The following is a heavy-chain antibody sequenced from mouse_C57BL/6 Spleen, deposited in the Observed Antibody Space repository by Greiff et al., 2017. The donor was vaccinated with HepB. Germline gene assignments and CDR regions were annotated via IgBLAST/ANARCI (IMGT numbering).Heavy chain of an antibody. CDR3: ARDYGSSWFAY. D-gene: IGHD1-1*01. CDR2: ISYDGSN. Sequence: ESGPGLVKPSQSLSLTCSVTGYSITSGYYWNWIRQFPGNKLEWMGYISYDGSNNYNPSLKNRISITRDTSKNQFFLKLNSVTTEDTATYYWARDYGSSWFAYWGQGTLVTVSA. CDR1: GYSITSGYY. J-gene: IGHJ3*01. V-gene: IGHV3-6*01.